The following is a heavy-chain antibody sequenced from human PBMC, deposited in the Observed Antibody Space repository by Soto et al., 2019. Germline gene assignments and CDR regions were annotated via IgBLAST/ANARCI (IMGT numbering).Heavy chain of an antibody. Sequence: SQTLSLTCAISGDSVSSNSAAWNWIRQSPSRGLEWLGRTYYRSRWYNDYAVSVKSRITVNPDTSKNQFPLHLNSVPPEDTAVYYCAGTTSLQWYYMDVWDKGTTVTVSS. CDR3: AGTTSLQWYYMDV. D-gene: IGHD1-7*01. CDR1: GDSVSSNSAA. CDR2: TYYRSRWYN. J-gene: IGHJ6*03. V-gene: IGHV6-1*01.